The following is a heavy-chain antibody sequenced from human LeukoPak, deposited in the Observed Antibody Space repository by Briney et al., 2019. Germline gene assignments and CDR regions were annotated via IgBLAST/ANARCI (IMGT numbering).Heavy chain of an antibody. V-gene: IGHV3-30*04. Sequence: GGSLRLSCAASGFTFSSYAMHWVRQAPGKGLEWVAVISYDGSNKYYADSVKGRFTISRDNSKNTLYLQMNSLRAEDTAVYYCARDRSGGRGWWYYDSSGYYFFDYWGQGTLVTVSS. D-gene: IGHD3-22*01. CDR1: GFTFSSYA. CDR2: ISYDGSNK. J-gene: IGHJ4*02. CDR3: ARDRSGGRGWWYYDSSGYYFFDY.